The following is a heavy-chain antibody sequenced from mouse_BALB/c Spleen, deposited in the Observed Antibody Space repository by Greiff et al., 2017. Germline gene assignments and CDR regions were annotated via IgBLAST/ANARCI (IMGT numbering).Heavy chain of an antibody. CDR2: IAPGSGST. CDR1: GYTFTSYW. J-gene: IGHJ2*01. CDR3: ARDGSSWNYFDY. V-gene: IGHV1S41*01. Sequence: DLVKPGASVKLSCKASGYTFTSYWINWIKQRPGQGLEWIGRIAPGSGSTYYNEMFKGKATLTVDTSSSTAYIQLSSLSSEDSAVYFCARDGSSWNYFDYWGQGTTLTVSS. D-gene: IGHD1-1*01.